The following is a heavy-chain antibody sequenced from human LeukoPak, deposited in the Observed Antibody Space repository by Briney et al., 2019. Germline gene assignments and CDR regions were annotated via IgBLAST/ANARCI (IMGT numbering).Heavy chain of an antibody. Sequence: PSETLSLTCTVSGGSISSYYWSWIRQPPGKGLEWIGYIYYSGSTNYNPSLKSRVTISVDTSKNQFSLKLSSVTAADTVVYDCARDDWYSSGGADGRYWGQGTLVTVSS. V-gene: IGHV4-59*12. CDR3: ARDDWYSSGGADGRY. CDR1: GGSISSYY. J-gene: IGHJ4*02. D-gene: IGHD6-19*01. CDR2: IYYSGST.